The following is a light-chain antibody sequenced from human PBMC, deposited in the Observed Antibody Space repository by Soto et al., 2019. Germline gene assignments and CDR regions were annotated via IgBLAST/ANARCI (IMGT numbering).Light chain of an antibody. V-gene: IGKV3-11*01. CDR1: QSVSTF. Sequence: EIVLTQSPATLSLSPWERATLSCRASQSVSTFLAWYQQKPGQAPRLLIYDASNRATGIPARFSGSGSGTDFTLTISSLEPEDFAVYYCQQRSNRPPITFGQGTRLEI. CDR3: QQRSNRPPIT. CDR2: DAS. J-gene: IGKJ5*01.